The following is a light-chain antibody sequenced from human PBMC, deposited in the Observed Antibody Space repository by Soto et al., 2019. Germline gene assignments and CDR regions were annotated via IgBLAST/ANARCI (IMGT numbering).Light chain of an antibody. CDR3: QQYGSSPPIT. CDR2: GAS. J-gene: IGKJ5*01. Sequence: EIVLTQSPGTLSLSPCERATLSFIAIQSVSSSYLAWYQQKPGQAPRLLIYGASSRATGIPDRFSGSGSGTDFTLTISRLEPEDFAVYYCQQYGSSPPITFGQGTRLEIK. V-gene: IGKV3-20*01. CDR1: QSVSSSY.